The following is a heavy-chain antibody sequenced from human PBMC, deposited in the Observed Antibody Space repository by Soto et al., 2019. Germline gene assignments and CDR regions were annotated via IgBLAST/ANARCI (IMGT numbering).Heavy chain of an antibody. CDR2: INHSGST. CDR3: ARGQRNTAMLLSQYYYYGMDV. V-gene: IGHV4-34*01. J-gene: IGHJ6*02. CDR1: GGSFSGHY. Sequence: PSETLSLTCAVYGGSFSGHYWSWIRQPPGKGLEWTGEINHSGSTNYNPSLKSRVTISVDTSKNQFSLKLSSVTAADTAVYYCARGQRNTAMLLSQYYYYGMDVWGQGTTVTVSS. D-gene: IGHD5-18*01.